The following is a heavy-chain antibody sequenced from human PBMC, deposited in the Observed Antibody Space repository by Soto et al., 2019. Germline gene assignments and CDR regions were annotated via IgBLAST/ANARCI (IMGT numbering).Heavy chain of an antibody. CDR1: GFTFSSYA. CDR2: ISGSGGST. V-gene: IGHV3-23*01. D-gene: IGHD2-8*01. Sequence: GGSLRLSCAASGFTFSSYAMSWVRQAPGKGLEWVSAISGSGGSTYYADSVKGRFTISRDNSKNTLYLQMNSLRAEDTAVYYCAKDGTYCTNGVCYLSYFDYWGQGTLVTVSS. CDR3: AKDGTYCTNGVCYLSYFDY. J-gene: IGHJ4*02.